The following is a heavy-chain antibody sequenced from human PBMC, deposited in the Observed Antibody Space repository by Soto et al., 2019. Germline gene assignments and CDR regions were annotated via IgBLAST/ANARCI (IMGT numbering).Heavy chain of an antibody. CDR1: GFTFTNAW. V-gene: IGHV3-15*07. D-gene: IGHD3-10*01. CDR2: IQSKTDGATT. Sequence: EVHLLESGGGLVKPGGSLRLSCAASGFTFTNAWMTWIRQVPGKGLEWVGRIQSKTDGATTDHAAHVKGIFTISRDDSKNTLYLDMNSLKNEDTALYYCTTSNYYESGTYPQAPFDYWGPGTLVTVSS. CDR3: TTSNYYESGTYPQAPFDY. J-gene: IGHJ4*02.